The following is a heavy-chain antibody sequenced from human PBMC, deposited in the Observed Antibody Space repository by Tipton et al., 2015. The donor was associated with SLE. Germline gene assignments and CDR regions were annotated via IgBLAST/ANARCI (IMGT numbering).Heavy chain of an antibody. V-gene: IGHV1-3*01. J-gene: IGHJ4*02. CDR3: AGAPYGSGSMGY. CDR1: GYTFTSYA. Sequence: QSGAEVKKPGASVKVSCKASGYTFTSYAMHWVRQAPGQRLEWTGWINAGNGNTKYSQKFQGRVTITRDTSASTAYMELSSLRSEDTVVYYCAGAPYGSGSMGYWGQGTLVTVSS. D-gene: IGHD3-10*01. CDR2: INAGNGNT.